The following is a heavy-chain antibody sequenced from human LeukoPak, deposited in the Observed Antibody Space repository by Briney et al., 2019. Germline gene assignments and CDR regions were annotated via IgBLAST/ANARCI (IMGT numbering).Heavy chain of an antibody. Sequence: ASVKVSCKTSGYTFSNYGISWVRQAPGQGLEWMGIINPSGGSTSYAQKFQGRVTMTRDMSTSTVYMELRSLRCEDTAVYYCARNWGSLYWYFDLWGRGTLVTVSS. CDR2: INPSGGST. J-gene: IGHJ2*01. CDR1: GYTFSNYG. D-gene: IGHD7-27*01. CDR3: ARNWGSLYWYFDL. V-gene: IGHV1-46*01.